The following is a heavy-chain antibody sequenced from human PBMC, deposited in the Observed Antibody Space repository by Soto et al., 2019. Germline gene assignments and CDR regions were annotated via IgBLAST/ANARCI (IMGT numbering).Heavy chain of an antibody. CDR2: IYYSGST. D-gene: IGHD2-15*01. V-gene: IGHV4-59*08. Sequence: QVQLQESGPGLVKPSETLSLTCTVSGGSLSSYDWSWIRQPPGKGLEWIGYIYYSGSTNYNTSLKSRVTISLATSKNQFSLKLRSVTAADTAVYYCARRWGRIFDYWGQGTLVTVSS. CDR3: ARRWGRIFDY. CDR1: GGSLSSYD. J-gene: IGHJ4*02.